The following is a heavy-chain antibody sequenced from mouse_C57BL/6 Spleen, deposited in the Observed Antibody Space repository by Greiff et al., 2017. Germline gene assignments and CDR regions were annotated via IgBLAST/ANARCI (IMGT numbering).Heavy chain of an antibody. V-gene: IGHV5-4*01. CDR3: ARDRDYGSSFDY. CDR2: ISDGGSYT. D-gene: IGHD1-1*01. J-gene: IGHJ2*01. CDR1: GFTFSSYA. Sequence: EVKLVESGGGLVKPGGSLKLSCAASGFTFSSYATSWVRQTPEKRLEWVATISDGGSYTYYPDNVKGRFTISRDNAKNNLYLQMSHLKSEDTAMYYCARDRDYGSSFDYWGQGTTLTVSS.